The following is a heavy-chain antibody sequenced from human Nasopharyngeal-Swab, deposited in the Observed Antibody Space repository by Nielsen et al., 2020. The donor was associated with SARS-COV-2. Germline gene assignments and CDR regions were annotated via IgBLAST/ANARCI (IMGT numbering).Heavy chain of an antibody. CDR3: ARSGELRFLEWLNTRPDY. CDR2: ISSSSSYT. Sequence: LTCAASGFTFSDYYMSCIRQAPGEGLERVSYISSSSSYTNYADSVKGRFTISRDNAKNSLYLQMNSLRAEDTAVYYCARSGELRFLEWLNTRPDYWGQGTLVTVSS. CDR1: GFTFSDYY. V-gene: IGHV3-11*06. J-gene: IGHJ4*02. D-gene: IGHD3-3*01.